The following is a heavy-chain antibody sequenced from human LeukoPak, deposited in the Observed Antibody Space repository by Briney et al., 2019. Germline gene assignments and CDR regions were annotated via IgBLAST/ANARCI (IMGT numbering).Heavy chain of an antibody. J-gene: IGHJ6*03. CDR3: ARDFSSSSSVYYYYYMDV. D-gene: IGHD6-6*01. Sequence: SETLSLTCTVSGGSISSSSYYWGWVRQSPGKGLEWIGTISYSGTTYYNPSLKSRVTISLDTSKNQFSLKLSSVTAADTAIYCARDFSSSSSVYYYYYMDVWGKGTTVTVSS. CDR2: ISYSGTT. CDR1: GGSISSSSYY. V-gene: IGHV4-39*07.